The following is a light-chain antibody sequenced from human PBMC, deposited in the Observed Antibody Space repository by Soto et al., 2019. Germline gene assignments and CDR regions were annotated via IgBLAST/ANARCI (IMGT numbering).Light chain of an antibody. CDR3: QQYASSPLT. CDR2: GAS. V-gene: IGKV3-20*01. J-gene: IGKJ4*01. CDR1: QSVGRNF. Sequence: EIVLTQSPGTLSLSPGERATLSCRASQSVGRNFLAWYQQKPGQAPRLLIHGASSRATGIPDRFSGSGSGTDFTLTISRLEPADFAVYYCQQYASSPLTFGGGIKVE.